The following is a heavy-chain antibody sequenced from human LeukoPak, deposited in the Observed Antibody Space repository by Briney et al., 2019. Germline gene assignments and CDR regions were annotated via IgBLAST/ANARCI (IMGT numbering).Heavy chain of an antibody. Sequence: PGGSLRLSCAASGFTFSSYSMNWVRQAPGKGLEWVSSISSSSSYIYYADSVKGRFTISRDNAKNSLYLQMNSLRAEDTAVYYCARVSTDSSGYYYRALDYWGQGTLVTVSS. CDR3: ARVSTDSSGYYYRALDY. V-gene: IGHV3-21*01. CDR2: ISSSSSYI. D-gene: IGHD3-22*01. CDR1: GFTFSSYS. J-gene: IGHJ4*02.